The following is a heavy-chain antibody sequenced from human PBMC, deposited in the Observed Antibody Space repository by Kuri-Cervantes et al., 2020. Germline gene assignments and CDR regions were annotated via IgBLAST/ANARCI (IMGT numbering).Heavy chain of an antibody. D-gene: IGHD1-26*01. J-gene: IGHJ1*01. CDR2: FDPEDGET. CDR1: GYTLTELS. V-gene: IGHV1-24*01. CDR3: ATPPGLVGATRLYFQH. Sequence: ASVKVSCKVSGYTLTELSMHWVRQAPGKGLEWMGGFDPEDGETIYAQKFQGRVTMTEDTSTDTAYMELSSLRSEDTAVHYCATPPGLVGATRLYFQHWGQGTLVTVSS.